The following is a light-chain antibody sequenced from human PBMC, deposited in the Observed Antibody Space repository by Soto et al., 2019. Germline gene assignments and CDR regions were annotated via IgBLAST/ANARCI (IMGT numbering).Light chain of an antibody. Sequence: DIVMTQSPDSLTVSLGERATINCKSSQTVLYSSNNKNYLAWYRHKPGQPPKLLIYWASTREFGVPDRFSGSGSATDFTLTISSLQAEDVAVYYCQQYYTTPRTFGQGTKVEIK. CDR3: QQYYTTPRT. J-gene: IGKJ1*01. CDR2: WAS. CDR1: QTVLYSSNNKNY. V-gene: IGKV4-1*01.